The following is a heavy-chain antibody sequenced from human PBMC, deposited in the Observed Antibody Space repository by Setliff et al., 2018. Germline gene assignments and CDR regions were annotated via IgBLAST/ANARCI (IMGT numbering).Heavy chain of an antibody. V-gene: IGHV4-4*07. D-gene: IGHD6-19*01. CDR3: AREQWLDPPGYYYMDV. CDR2: IYIGGSA. Sequence: SETMSLTCTVAGGSISSYYWSWIRQPAGKGLEWIGHIYIGGSATYNPSLKSRVTMSIDTSKNQFSLKLNSLTAADMAVYYCAREQWLDPPGYYYMDVWAKGTTVTVSS. CDR1: GGSISSYY. J-gene: IGHJ6*03.